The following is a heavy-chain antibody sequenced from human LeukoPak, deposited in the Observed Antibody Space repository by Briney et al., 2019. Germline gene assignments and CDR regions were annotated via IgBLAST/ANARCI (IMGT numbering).Heavy chain of an antibody. J-gene: IGHJ3*02. Sequence: SETLSLTCTVSGGSISSGSYYWSWIRQPAGKGLEWIGCIYTSGSTNYNPSLKSRVTISVDTSKNQFSLKLSSVTAADTAVYYCARERIADNAFDIWGQGTMVTVSS. D-gene: IGHD6-13*01. CDR1: GGSISSGSYY. V-gene: IGHV4-61*02. CDR3: ARERIADNAFDI. CDR2: IYTSGST.